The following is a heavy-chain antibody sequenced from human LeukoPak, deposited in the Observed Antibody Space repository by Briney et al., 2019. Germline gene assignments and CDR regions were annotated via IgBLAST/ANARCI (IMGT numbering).Heavy chain of an antibody. V-gene: IGHV1-46*01. J-gene: IGHJ5*02. Sequence: EASVKVSCKASGYTFTSNYIHWVRQAPGQGLEWMGMIYPRDGSTSYAQKFQGRVTVTRDTSTSTAYMELSSLRSEDTAVYYCARDLWSIAAAGNWFDPWGQGTLVTVSS. CDR1: GYTFTSNY. CDR2: IYPRDGST. D-gene: IGHD6-13*01. CDR3: ARDLWSIAAAGNWFDP.